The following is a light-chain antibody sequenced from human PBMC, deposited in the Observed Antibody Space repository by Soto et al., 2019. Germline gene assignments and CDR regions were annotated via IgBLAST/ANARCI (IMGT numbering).Light chain of an antibody. Sequence: DIVLTQSPATLSLSPGERATLSCRASQNVRGYLAWYQQKPGQAPRLLIYDASNRATGTSARFSGSGSGTDFTLTISSLESEDFAIYYCQQSYNTPFTFGPGTTVDV. J-gene: IGKJ3*01. CDR1: QNVRGY. CDR3: QQSYNTPFT. V-gene: IGKV3-11*01. CDR2: DAS.